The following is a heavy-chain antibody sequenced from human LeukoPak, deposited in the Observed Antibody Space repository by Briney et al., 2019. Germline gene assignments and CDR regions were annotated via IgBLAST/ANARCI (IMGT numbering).Heavy chain of an antibody. Sequence: GGSLRLSCAASGFTFSSYGMQWARQAPGKGLEWVAVISHDGTVQHYADSVKGRFTISKDNSKNTVYLQMSSLRVDDTAVYYCAEAASSSWPSYYYGMDVWGQGTTVTVSS. D-gene: IGHD6-13*01. CDR2: ISHDGTVQ. V-gene: IGHV3-30*18. CDR1: GFTFSSYG. J-gene: IGHJ6*02. CDR3: AEAASSSWPSYYYGMDV.